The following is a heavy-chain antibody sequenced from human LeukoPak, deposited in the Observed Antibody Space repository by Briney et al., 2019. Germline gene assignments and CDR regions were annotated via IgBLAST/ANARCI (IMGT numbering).Heavy chain of an antibody. J-gene: IGHJ4*02. D-gene: IGHD3-10*01. V-gene: IGHV3-15*01. CDR3: TTLITYYYGSGRDH. Sequence: PGGSLRLSCATSGFTFSNAWMSWVRQAPGKGLEWVGRIKSKTDGGTTDYAAPVKGRFTISRDDSKNTLYLQMNSLKTEDTAVYYCTTLITYYYGSGRDHWGQGTLVTVSS. CDR2: IKSKTDGGTT. CDR1: GFTFSNAW.